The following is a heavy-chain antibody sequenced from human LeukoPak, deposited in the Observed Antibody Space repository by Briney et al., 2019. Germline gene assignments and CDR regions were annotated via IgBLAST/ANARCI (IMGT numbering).Heavy chain of an antibody. D-gene: IGHD3/OR15-3a*01. CDR2: INPNSGGT. J-gene: IGHJ3*02. CDR1: GYTFTGYY. V-gene: IGHV1-2*06. CDR3: ARVRRGTEHDAFDI. Sequence: ASVKVSCKASGYTFTGYYMHWVRQAPGQGLEWMGRINPNSGGTNYAQKFQGRVTMTRDTSISTAYMELSRLRSDDTAVYYCARVRRGTEHDAFDIWGQGTMVTVSS.